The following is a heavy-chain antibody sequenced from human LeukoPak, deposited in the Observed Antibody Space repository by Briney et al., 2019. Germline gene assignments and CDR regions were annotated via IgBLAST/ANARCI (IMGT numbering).Heavy chain of an antibody. CDR1: GGSISSYY. Sequence: PSGTLSLTCTVYGGSISSYYWSWIRQPPGKGLEWIGYIYYSGSTNYNPSLKSRVTISVDTSKNQFSLKLSSVTAADTAVYYCARQIGSSGYNFDYWGQGTLVTVSS. D-gene: IGHD3-22*01. CDR3: ARQIGSSGYNFDY. CDR2: IYYSGST. J-gene: IGHJ4*02. V-gene: IGHV4-59*08.